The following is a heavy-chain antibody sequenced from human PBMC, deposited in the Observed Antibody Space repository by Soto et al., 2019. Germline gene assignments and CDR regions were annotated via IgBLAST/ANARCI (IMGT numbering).Heavy chain of an antibody. CDR1: GFTFSSYA. CDR3: AKAGYDILTGYSGPYNWFDP. CDR2: ISGSGGST. Sequence: GGSLRLSCAASGFTFSSYAMSWVRQAPGKGLEWVSAISGSGGSTYYADSVKGRFTISRDNSKNTLYLQMDSLRAEDTAVYYCAKAGYDILTGYSGPYNWFDPWGQGTLVTVSS. J-gene: IGHJ5*02. D-gene: IGHD3-9*01. V-gene: IGHV3-23*01.